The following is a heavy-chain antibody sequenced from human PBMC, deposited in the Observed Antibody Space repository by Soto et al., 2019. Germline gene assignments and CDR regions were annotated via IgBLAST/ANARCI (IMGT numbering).Heavy chain of an antibody. CDR1: GGSIGSYF. Sequence: SETLSLTCTVSGGSIGSYFWSWIRQPPGKGLEWIGYMSHSGSTSYNPSLKSRATISVDTSKSQFSLKLTSVTAADTAVYYCARVPSYSSSYYFDYWGQGTLVTVSS. D-gene: IGHD6-13*01. V-gene: IGHV4-59*12. CDR3: ARVPSYSSSYYFDY. J-gene: IGHJ4*02. CDR2: MSHSGST.